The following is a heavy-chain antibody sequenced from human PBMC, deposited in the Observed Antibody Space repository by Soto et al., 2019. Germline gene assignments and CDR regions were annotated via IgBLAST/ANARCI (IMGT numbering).Heavy chain of an antibody. J-gene: IGHJ6*03. V-gene: IGHV1-8*01. Sequence: QVQLVQSGAEVKKPGASVKVSCKASGYTFTSYDINWVRQATGQGLEWMGWMNPNSGNTGYAQKFQGRVTMTSNISISTAYMELSSLRSEDTAVYYCARGVGAARPTVFFYYYMDVWGKGTTVTVSS. CDR3: ARGVGAARPTVFFYYYMDV. CDR1: GYTFTSYD. CDR2: MNPNSGNT. D-gene: IGHD6-6*01.